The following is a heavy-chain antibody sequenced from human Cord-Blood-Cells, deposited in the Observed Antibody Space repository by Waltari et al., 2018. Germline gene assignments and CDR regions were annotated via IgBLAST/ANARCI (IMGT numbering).Heavy chain of an antibody. CDR3: AKDRGIAARPAYYFDY. Sequence: QVQLVESGGGVVQPGGSLRLSCAASGFTFSSYGMHWVRQAPGKGLEWVAFIRYDGSNKYYADSGKGRFTIARENSKNTLYLQMNSLRAEDTAVYYCAKDRGIAARPAYYFDYWGQGTLVTVSS. J-gene: IGHJ4*02. V-gene: IGHV3-30*02. CDR2: IRYDGSNK. CDR1: GFTFSSYG. D-gene: IGHD6-6*01.